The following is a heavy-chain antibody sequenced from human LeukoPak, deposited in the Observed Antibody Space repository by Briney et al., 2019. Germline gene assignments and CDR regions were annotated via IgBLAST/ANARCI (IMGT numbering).Heavy chain of an antibody. D-gene: IGHD7-27*01. CDR3: ARSGGTGTFSY. Sequence: SETLSLTCTVSGDSISRSTYYWAWIRQRPGKGLEWIGSVYYGRSPYFNPSLESRATISVDTSKNHFSLKVSSVTAADTAVDYCARSGGTGTFSYWGQGTLVTVSS. J-gene: IGHJ4*02. CDR2: VYYGRSP. V-gene: IGHV4-39*02. CDR1: GDSISRSTYY.